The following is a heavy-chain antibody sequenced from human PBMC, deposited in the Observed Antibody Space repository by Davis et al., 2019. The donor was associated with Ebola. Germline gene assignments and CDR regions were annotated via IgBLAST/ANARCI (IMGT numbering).Heavy chain of an antibody. Sequence: GESLKISCAASGFTFTNYWMHWVRQAPGKGLVWISRINSDGSDMSYADSVKGRFTISRDNAKNSLYLQMNSLRAEDTAVYYCAKGLDTAMVTEDYWGQGTLVTVSS. CDR2: INSDGSDM. J-gene: IGHJ4*02. CDR3: AKGLDTAMVTEDY. CDR1: GFTFTNYW. D-gene: IGHD5-18*01. V-gene: IGHV3-74*01.